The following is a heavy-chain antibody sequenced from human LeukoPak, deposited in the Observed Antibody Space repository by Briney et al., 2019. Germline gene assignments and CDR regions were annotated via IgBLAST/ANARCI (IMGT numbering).Heavy chain of an antibody. Sequence: PGRSLRLSCAATGFTFSNYAIRWDRQAPGKGLEWVAFISDDGSRQHYADSVKGRFTISRDNSKNTLNLQMNSLRAEDTAVYYCVKDRTGTYTLDYWGQGTLVTVSS. CDR3: VKDRTGTYTLDY. J-gene: IGHJ4*02. D-gene: IGHD3-10*01. V-gene: IGHV3-30-3*01. CDR1: GFTFSNYA. CDR2: ISDDGSRQ.